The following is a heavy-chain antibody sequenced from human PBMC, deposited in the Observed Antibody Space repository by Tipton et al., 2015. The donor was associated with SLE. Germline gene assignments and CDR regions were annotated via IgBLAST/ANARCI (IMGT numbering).Heavy chain of an antibody. V-gene: IGHV3-48*01. CDR1: GFTFSSYS. Sequence: SLRLSCAASGFTFSSYSMNWVRQAPGKGLEWVSYISSSRSTIYYADSVKGRFTISRDNAKNSLYLQMTSLRAEDTAVYYCARDLDSSLGYWGQGPLVTVSS. D-gene: IGHD6-6*01. CDR2: ISSSRSTI. J-gene: IGHJ4*02. CDR3: ARDLDSSLGY.